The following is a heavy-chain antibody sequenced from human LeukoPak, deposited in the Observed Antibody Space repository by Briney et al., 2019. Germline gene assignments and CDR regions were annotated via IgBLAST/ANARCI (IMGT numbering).Heavy chain of an antibody. V-gene: IGHV3-9*01. Sequence: ARSLRLSCAASVFTFDDYAIHWVRPAPGRGGEWVSGINLNSGSIGYADSVKGRFTISRDNAKNSLYLQMNSLRAEDTALYYCAKDMAGTFDYWGQGTLVTVSS. CDR3: AKDMAGTFDY. J-gene: IGHJ4*02. CDR2: INLNSGSI. CDR1: VFTFDDYA. D-gene: IGHD1-7*01.